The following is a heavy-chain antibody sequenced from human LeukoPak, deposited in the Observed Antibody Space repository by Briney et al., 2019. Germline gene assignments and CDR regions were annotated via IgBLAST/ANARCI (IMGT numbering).Heavy chain of an antibody. CDR2: ITDGGTT. CDR3: ATDRRPAALFDY. D-gene: IGHD2-2*01. J-gene: IGHJ4*02. CDR1: GFTFGDYA. V-gene: IGHV3-15*01. Sequence: GRSLRLSCTASGFTFGDYAMSWVRQAPGKGLEWVGRITDGGTTDYAAPVKGRFTISRDDSKNTLYLQMNSLKTEDTAVYYCATDRRPAALFDYWGQGTLVTVSS.